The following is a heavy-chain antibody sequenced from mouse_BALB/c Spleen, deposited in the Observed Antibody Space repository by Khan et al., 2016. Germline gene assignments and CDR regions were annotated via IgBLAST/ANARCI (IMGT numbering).Heavy chain of an antibody. CDR2: IRNKANGYTT. J-gene: IGHJ1*01. Sequence: EVELVESGGGLVQPGGSLRLSCATSGFTFTDYYMSWVRQPPGKALEWLGFIRNKANGYTTEYSASVKGRFTIARDKSQSILYLQMNTLRAEDSATYYCARDRTTGPAYWYFDVWGAGTTVTVSS. D-gene: IGHD1-1*01. V-gene: IGHV7-3*02. CDR3: ARDRTTGPAYWYFDV. CDR1: GFTFTDYY.